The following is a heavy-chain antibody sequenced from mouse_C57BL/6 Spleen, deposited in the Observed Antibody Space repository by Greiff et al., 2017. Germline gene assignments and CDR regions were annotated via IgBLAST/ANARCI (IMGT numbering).Heavy chain of an antibody. D-gene: IGHD1-1*01. CDR2: IRNKANGYTT. CDR3: ARYNYGSRKDYFDY. J-gene: IGHJ2*01. V-gene: IGHV7-3*01. CDR1: GFTFTDYY. Sequence: EVKLVESGGGLVQPGGSLSLSCAASGFTFTDYYMSWVRQPPGKALEWLGFIRNKANGYTTEYSASVKGRFTISRDNSQSILYLQLNALRAEDSATYYCARYNYGSRKDYFDYWGQGTTLTVSS.